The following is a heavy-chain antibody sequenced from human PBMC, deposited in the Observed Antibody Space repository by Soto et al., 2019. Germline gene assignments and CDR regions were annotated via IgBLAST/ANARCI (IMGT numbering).Heavy chain of an antibody. CDR3: ARGRKANRYSYGPRGWFDP. Sequence: QVQLQESGPGLVKPSQTLSLTCTVSGGSISSGGYYWSWIRQHPGKGLEWIGYIYYSGSTYYNPSLKSRVTISVDTSKNQFSLKLSSVIAADTAVYYCARGRKANRYSYGPRGWFDPWGQGTLVTVSS. D-gene: IGHD5-18*01. CDR1: GGSISSGGYY. J-gene: IGHJ5*02. V-gene: IGHV4-31*03. CDR2: IYYSGST.